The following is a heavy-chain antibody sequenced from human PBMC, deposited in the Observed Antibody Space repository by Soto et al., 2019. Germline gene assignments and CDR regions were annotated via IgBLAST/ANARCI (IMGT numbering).Heavy chain of an antibody. CDR3: STNMMSGP. D-gene: IGHD3-16*01. CDR1: GFTFSNAW. J-gene: IGHJ4*02. V-gene: IGHV3-15*01. CDR2: IKSKTDGGTT. Sequence: EVQLVESGGGLVKPGGSLRLSCAASGFTFSNAWMNWVRQAPGKGLEWVGRIKSKTDGGTTDCAAPVKGRFTISRDDSKNTLYVQMNRLKGEDTAVDYLSTNMMSGPWGQGTLVTVSS.